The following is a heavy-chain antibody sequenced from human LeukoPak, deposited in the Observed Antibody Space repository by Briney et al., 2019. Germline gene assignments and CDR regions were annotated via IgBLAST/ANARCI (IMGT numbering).Heavy chain of an antibody. V-gene: IGHV1-2*02. CDR2: INPNSGGT. J-gene: IGHJ1*01. CDR1: GYTFTGYY. D-gene: IGHD6-13*01. CDR3: ARDGSSSWYPTAEYFQH. Sequence: ASVKVSCKASGYTFTGYYMHWVRQAPGQGLEWMGWINPNSGGTNYAQKFQGRVTMTRDTSISTAYMELSRLRSDDTAVYYCARDGSSSWYPTAEYFQHWGQGTMVTVSS.